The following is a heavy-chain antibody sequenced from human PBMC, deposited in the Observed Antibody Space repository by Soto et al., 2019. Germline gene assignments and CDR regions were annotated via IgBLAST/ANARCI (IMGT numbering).Heavy chain of an antibody. D-gene: IGHD3-3*01. V-gene: IGHV2-5*02. Sequence: QITLNEPGPTVVRPTETLTLTCRFSGFSLTTSGVGVGWIRQSPGKAPEWLALIYWDDDKRYSASLKSRLTITKDTYKNQVVLTVSDLDPTDTATYYCAHRVLRTVFGLVTTTAIYFDFWGQGTPVAVSS. CDR1: GFSLTTSGVG. J-gene: IGHJ4*02. CDR3: AHRVLRTVFGLVTTTAIYFDF. CDR2: IYWDDDK.